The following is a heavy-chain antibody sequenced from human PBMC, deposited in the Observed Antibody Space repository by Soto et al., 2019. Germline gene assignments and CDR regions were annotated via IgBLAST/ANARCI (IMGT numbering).Heavy chain of an antibody. D-gene: IGHD3-22*01. CDR1: GGSFSGYY. CDR3: ARASGTYYYDSSGYYPNYYYGMDV. CDR2: INHSGST. J-gene: IGHJ6*02. Sequence: PSETLSLTCAVYGGSFSGYYWSWIRQPPGKGLEWIGEINHSGSTNYNPSLKSRVTISVDTSENQFSLKLSSVTAADTAVYYCARASGTYYYDSSGYYPNYYYGMDVWGQGTTVTVSS. V-gene: IGHV4-34*01.